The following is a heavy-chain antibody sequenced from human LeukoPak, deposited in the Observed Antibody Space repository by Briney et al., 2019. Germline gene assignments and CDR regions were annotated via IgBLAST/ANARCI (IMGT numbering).Heavy chain of an antibody. CDR3: AKDPYPYYYDSSGYSLDAFDI. J-gene: IGHJ3*02. Sequence: GGSLRLSCAASGFTFSSYAMSWVRQAPGKGLEWVSAISGSGGSTYYADSVKGRFTISRDNSKNTLYLQMNSLRAEDTAVYYCAKDPYPYYYDSSGYSLDAFDIWGQGTMVTVSS. D-gene: IGHD3-22*01. CDR2: ISGSGGST. V-gene: IGHV3-23*01. CDR1: GFTFSSYA.